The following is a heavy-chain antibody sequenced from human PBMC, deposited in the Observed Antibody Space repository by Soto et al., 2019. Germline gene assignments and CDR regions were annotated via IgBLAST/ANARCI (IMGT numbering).Heavy chain of an antibody. CDR3: ARDSSGYYWFDP. J-gene: IGHJ5*02. D-gene: IGHD3-22*01. Sequence: SETLSLTCAVSGFSISSGYFWGWIRQPPGKGPEWLGSIYHSGTTYYNPSVKGRVTVSVDTSKNQFSLKMSSVTAADTAVYYCARDSSGYYWFDPWGQGTLVTVSS. CDR2: IYHSGTT. CDR1: GFSISSGYF. V-gene: IGHV4-38-2*02.